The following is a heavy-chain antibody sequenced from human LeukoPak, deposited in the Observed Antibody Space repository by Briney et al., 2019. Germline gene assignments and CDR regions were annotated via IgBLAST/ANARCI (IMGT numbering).Heavy chain of an antibody. CDR3: AKGLWASTVGATGIFFDY. J-gene: IGHJ4*02. V-gene: IGHV3-23*01. D-gene: IGHD1-26*01. CDR1: GFTFSSYG. CDR2: ISSTGGTA. Sequence: GGSLRLSCAASGFTFSSYGMSWVRQAPGKGLEWVSAISSTGGTAYYADSVKGRFTISRDSSENTLYLQMHSLGVEDTGVYYCAKGLWASTVGATGIFFDYWGQGIQVTVSS.